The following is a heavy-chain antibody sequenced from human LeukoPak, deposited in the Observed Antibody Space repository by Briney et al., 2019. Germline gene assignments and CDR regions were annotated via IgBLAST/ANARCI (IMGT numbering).Heavy chain of an antibody. CDR1: GFTFSSYG. V-gene: IGHV3-33*01. Sequence: PGGSLRLSCAASGFTFSSYGMHWVRQAPGKGLEWVAVIWYDGSNKYYADSVKGRFTISRDNSKNTLYLQMNSLRAEDTAVYYCARDGPSAVTYAFDMWGQGTMVTVSS. J-gene: IGHJ3*02. CDR3: ARDGPSAVTYAFDM. D-gene: IGHD6-19*01. CDR2: IWYDGSNK.